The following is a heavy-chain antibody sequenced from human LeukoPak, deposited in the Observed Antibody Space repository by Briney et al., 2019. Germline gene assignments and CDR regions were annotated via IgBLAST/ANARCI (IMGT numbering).Heavy chain of an antibody. Sequence: AGGSLRLSCSASGFTFSSCGMHWVRQAPGKGLEYVSSMISNGGSTYYADSVKGRFTISRDNSKNTLFLQMSSLRAEDSAVYYCVSGYCSSTSSRFAYWGQGTLVTVSS. J-gene: IGHJ4*02. V-gene: IGHV3-64D*06. CDR2: MISNGGST. CDR3: VSGYCSSTSSRFAY. D-gene: IGHD2-2*01. CDR1: GFTFSSCG.